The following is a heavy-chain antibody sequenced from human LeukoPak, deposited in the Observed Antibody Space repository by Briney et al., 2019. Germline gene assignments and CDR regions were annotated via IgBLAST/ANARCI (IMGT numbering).Heavy chain of an antibody. V-gene: IGHV4-61*08. CDR1: GGSISSGDYY. CDR2: MYNSGST. D-gene: IGHD4-17*01. Sequence: SQTLSLTCTVSGGSISSGDYYWSWIRQPPGKGLEWIAYMYNSGSTNYNPSLKSRVTISIDTSKNQFSLKLSSLTAADTAIYYCARGIESYGDYGYWGQGILVTVSS. CDR3: ARGIESYGDYGY. J-gene: IGHJ4*02.